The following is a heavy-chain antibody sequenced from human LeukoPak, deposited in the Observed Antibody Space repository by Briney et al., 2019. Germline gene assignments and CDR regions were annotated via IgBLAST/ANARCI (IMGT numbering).Heavy chain of an antibody. CDR1: GFTFSSYS. D-gene: IGHD2-8*01. Sequence: NPGGSLRLSCAASGFTFSSYSMSWVRQAPGKGLEWVSSISSSSSYIYYADSVKGRFTISRDNAKNSLYLQMNSLRAEDTAVYYCARENIVLMVYAIDDWGQGTLVTVSS. CDR3: ARENIVLMVYAIDD. CDR2: ISSSSSYI. V-gene: IGHV3-21*01. J-gene: IGHJ4*02.